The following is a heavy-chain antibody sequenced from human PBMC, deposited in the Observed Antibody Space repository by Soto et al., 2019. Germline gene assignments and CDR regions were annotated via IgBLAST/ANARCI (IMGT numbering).Heavy chain of an antibody. D-gene: IGHD5-12*01. V-gene: IGHV4-30-2*01. CDR1: GGSISSGGYS. Sequence: SETLSLTCAVSGGSISSGGYSWSWFRQPPGKGLEWIGYIYHSGSTYYNPSLKSRVTISVDRSKNQFSMKLSSVTAADTAVYYCAAGGGLPRFYWGQGTLVTVS. CDR2: IYHSGST. CDR3: AAGGGLPRFY. J-gene: IGHJ4*02.